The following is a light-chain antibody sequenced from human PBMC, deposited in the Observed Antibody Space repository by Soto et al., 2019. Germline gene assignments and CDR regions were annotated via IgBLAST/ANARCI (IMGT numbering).Light chain of an antibody. CDR3: QQRSSWWT. CDR1: QTVGTY. Sequence: EIVLTQSPATLSLSPGERATLSCRASQTVGTYLAWYQQKPGQAPRLLIYDASNRATGIPARFSGSGSATDFTLTISSLEPEDFAVYYCQQRSSWWTFGQGTKVEIK. V-gene: IGKV3-11*01. J-gene: IGKJ1*01. CDR2: DAS.